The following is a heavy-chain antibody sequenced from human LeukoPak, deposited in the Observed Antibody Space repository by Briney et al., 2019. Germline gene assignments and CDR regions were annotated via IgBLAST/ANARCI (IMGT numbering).Heavy chain of an antibody. D-gene: IGHD3-16*01. CDR1: GFTFSSYG. CDR2: ISNDGSNK. Sequence: GGSLSLSCAASGFTFSSYGMHWVRQAPGKGLEWVAVISNDGSNKYYADSVKGRFTISRDNSKNTLYLQMNSLRAEDTAVYYCAKRRSRNMITFGGVENWFDPWGQGTLVTVSS. CDR3: AKRRSRNMITFGGVENWFDP. J-gene: IGHJ5*02. V-gene: IGHV3-30*18.